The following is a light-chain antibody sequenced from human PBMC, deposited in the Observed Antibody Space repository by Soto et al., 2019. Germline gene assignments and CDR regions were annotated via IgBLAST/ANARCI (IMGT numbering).Light chain of an antibody. CDR2: GAS. V-gene: IGKV3-11*01. J-gene: IGKJ2*01. CDR1: QSVSNY. Sequence: EIVLTQSPATLSLSPGERATLSCRASQSVSNYLAWYQQKPGQAPRLLIYGASNRATGIPARFTGSASGTDFALTISSLEPEDFAVYYCQHRGEWPRTFGQGTKLAIK. CDR3: QHRGEWPRT.